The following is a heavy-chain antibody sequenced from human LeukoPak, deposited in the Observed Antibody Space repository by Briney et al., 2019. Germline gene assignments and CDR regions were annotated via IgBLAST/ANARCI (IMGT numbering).Heavy chain of an antibody. J-gene: IGHJ4*02. V-gene: IGHV3-30*18. Sequence: GGSLRLSCAASGFTFSSYGMHWVRQAPGKGLEWVAVISYDGSNKYYADSVKGRFTISRDNSKNTLCLQMNSLRAEDTAVYYCAKDLDYDSSGCPDYWGQGTLVTVSS. CDR2: ISYDGSNK. CDR3: AKDLDYDSSGCPDY. CDR1: GFTFSSYG. D-gene: IGHD3-22*01.